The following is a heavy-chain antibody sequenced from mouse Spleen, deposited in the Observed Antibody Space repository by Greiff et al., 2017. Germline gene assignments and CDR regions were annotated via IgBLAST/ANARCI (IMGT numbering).Heavy chain of an antibody. Sequence: QVHVKQSGAELVRPGTSVKVSCKASGYAFTNYLIEWVKQRPGQGLEWIGVINPGSGGTNYNEKFKGKATLTADKSSSTAYMQLSSLTSEDSAVYFCARGGYYDGSYAYWGQGTLVTVSA. J-gene: IGHJ3*01. CDR2: INPGSGGT. CDR3: ARGGYYDGSYAY. CDR1: GYAFTNYL. V-gene: IGHV1-54*01. D-gene: IGHD1-1*01.